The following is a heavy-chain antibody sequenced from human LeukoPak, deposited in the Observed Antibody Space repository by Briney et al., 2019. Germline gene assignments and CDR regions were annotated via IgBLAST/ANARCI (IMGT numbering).Heavy chain of an antibody. D-gene: IGHD6-13*01. CDR1: GGSISGYY. V-gene: IGHV4-59*08. CDR2: IYYSGST. CDR3: ARRAGIAPVRWYFDL. Sequence: SETLSLTCTVSGGSISGYYWSWIRQPPGKGLEWIGYIYYSGSTNYNPSLKSRVTISEDTSKNQFSLKLTSVTAADTAVYYCARRAGIAPVRWYFDLWGRGTLVTVSS. J-gene: IGHJ2*01.